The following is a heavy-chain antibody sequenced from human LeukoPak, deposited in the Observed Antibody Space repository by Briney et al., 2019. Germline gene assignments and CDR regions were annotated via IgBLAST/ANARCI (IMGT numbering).Heavy chain of an antibody. CDR1: GGSISSGGYY. D-gene: IGHD2-2*01. CDR2: IYTSGST. J-gene: IGHJ3*02. V-gene: IGHV4-61*02. Sequence: SQTLSLTCTVSGGSISSGGYYWSWIRQPAGKGLEWIGRIYTSGSTNYNPSLKSRVTISVDTSKNQFSLKLSSVTAADTAVYYCAGSRGEYIVVVPAAYAFDIWGQGTMVTVSS. CDR3: AGSRGEYIVVVPAAYAFDI.